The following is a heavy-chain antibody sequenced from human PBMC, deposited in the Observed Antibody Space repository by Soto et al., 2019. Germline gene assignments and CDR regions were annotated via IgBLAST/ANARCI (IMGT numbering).Heavy chain of an antibody. CDR2: AHHSGRT. CDR1: GGSMSSSNW. J-gene: IGHJ4*02. D-gene: IGHD2-8*02. Sequence: SETLSLTCTVSGGSMSSSNWWNWVRQSPGKGLEWIGEAHHSGRTNYNPSLKSRVTISVDKSKNHFSLKLTSVTAADTAVYYCARDKITGLFDYWGQGTLVTVSS. CDR3: ARDKITGLFDY. V-gene: IGHV4-4*02.